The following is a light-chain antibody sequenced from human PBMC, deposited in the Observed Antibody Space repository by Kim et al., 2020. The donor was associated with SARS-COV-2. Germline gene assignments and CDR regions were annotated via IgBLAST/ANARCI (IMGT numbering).Light chain of an antibody. Sequence: DIQMTQSPSSLSVSVGDRVIITCRASQGISNNLGWFRQKPGEAPKSLIYGATTLQGGVPSRFSGAGSGREFTLTIISLQPDDFAIYFCQQYNSHPITFGQGTRLEIK. CDR2: GAT. V-gene: IGKV1-16*01. CDR3: QQYNSHPIT. CDR1: QGISNN. J-gene: IGKJ5*01.